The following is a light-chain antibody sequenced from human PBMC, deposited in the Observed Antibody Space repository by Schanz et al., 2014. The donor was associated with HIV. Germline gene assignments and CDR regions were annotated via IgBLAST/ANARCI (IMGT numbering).Light chain of an antibody. CDR3: QQTYSLPVT. V-gene: IGKV1-9*01. CDR1: QGISSY. J-gene: IGKJ1*01. CDR2: AAS. Sequence: DIQLTQSPSSLSASVGDRVTITCRASQGISSYLAWYQQKPGKAPKLLIYAASTLQSGVPSRFSGSGSGTDFTLTISSLQPEDFATYYCQQTYSLPVTFGQGTKVEIK.